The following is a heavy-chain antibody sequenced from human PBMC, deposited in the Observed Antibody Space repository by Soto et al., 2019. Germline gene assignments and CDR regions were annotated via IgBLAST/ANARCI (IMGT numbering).Heavy chain of an antibody. CDR3: AKQQGPGTPYYYAMDV. CDR1: GFTFSSYA. CDR2: IRGNGDTT. J-gene: IGHJ6*02. V-gene: IGHV3-23*01. D-gene: IGHD2-15*01. Sequence: EVQLLESGGGLVQPGGSLRLSCAASGFTFSSYAMTWVRQTPVKGLEWVSVIRGNGDTTYYADSVKGRFTISRDNSKNTLYLQMNSLRVEDTAVYFCAKQQGPGTPYYYAMDVWGQGTTVTVSS.